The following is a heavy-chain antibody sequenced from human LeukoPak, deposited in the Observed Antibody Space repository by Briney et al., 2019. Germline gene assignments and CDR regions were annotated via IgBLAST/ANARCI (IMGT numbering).Heavy chain of an antibody. Sequence: GGSLRLSCAASGFTFSSYSMNWVRQAPGKGLEWVSSISSSSGYIYYADSVKGRFTISRDNAKNSLYLQMNSLRAEDTAVYYCARDDGGLEVFDYWGQGTLVTVSS. V-gene: IGHV3-21*01. J-gene: IGHJ4*02. CDR2: ISSSSGYI. D-gene: IGHD3-16*01. CDR1: GFTFSSYS. CDR3: ARDDGGLEVFDY.